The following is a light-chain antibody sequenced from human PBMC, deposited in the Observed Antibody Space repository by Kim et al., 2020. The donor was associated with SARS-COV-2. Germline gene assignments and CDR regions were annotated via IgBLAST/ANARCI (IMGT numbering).Light chain of an antibody. J-gene: IGKJ5*01. CDR1: QVISNY. Sequence: DIQMTQSPSSLSASVGDRVTITCQASQVISNYLNWYQQKPGKAPKLLICDSSNLETGVPSRFSGSGSGTDFTFTINSLQPEDMATYYCQQFSTLPITFGQGTRLEIK. CDR2: DSS. V-gene: IGKV1-33*01. CDR3: QQFSTLPIT.